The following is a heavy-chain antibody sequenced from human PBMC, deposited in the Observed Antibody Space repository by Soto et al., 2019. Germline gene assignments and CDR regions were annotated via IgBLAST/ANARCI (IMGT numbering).Heavy chain of an antibody. Sequence: SETLSLTCAVSGYSISSGNYWAWIRQPPGRELEWIGRLYHIGSTHYNTSLKSRVTISVDTSKNHFSLELSSVTAADTAIYYCRSSTSCYDESCMDVWGQGTIVTVSS. CDR3: RSSTSCYDESCMDV. D-gene: IGHD2-2*01. CDR2: LYHIGST. J-gene: IGHJ6*02. CDR1: GYSISSGNY. V-gene: IGHV4-38-2*01.